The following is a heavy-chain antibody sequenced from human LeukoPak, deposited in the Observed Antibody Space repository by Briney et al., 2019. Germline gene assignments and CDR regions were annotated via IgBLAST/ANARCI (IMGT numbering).Heavy chain of an antibody. D-gene: IGHD5-12*01. CDR2: VSAYNGNT. J-gene: IGHJ4*02. CDR3: ARAEPLVATIFDY. V-gene: IGHV1-18*01. CDR1: GYTFTSYG. Sequence: GASVKVSCKTSGYTFTSYGISWVRQAPGQGLEWMGWVSAYNGNTNYAQKFQGRLTMTTDTSTSTAYMEMRSLRSDDTAVYYCARAEPLVATIFDYWGQGTLVTVSS.